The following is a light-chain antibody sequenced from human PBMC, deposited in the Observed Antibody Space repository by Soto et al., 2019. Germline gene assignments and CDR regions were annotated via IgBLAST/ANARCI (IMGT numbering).Light chain of an antibody. CDR1: QTGDSRY. CDR2: AAS. CDR3: QQYDSTVWT. J-gene: IGKJ1*01. Sequence: EIVLTQSPGPLSLSPGETATLSCRSSQTGDSRYLAWYQQKRGQAPRLLIYAASSRATGVPDRFSGGGSGPDFTLTIRRLEPEDVAAYYCQQYDSTVWTLGQGTKVDIK. V-gene: IGKV3-20*01.